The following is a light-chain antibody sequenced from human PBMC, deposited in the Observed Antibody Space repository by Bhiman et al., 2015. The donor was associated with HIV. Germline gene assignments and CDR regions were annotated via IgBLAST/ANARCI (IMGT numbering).Light chain of an antibody. J-gene: IGLJ2*01. CDR1: DIGSKI. CDR2: YDG. Sequence: GPGKTATITCGGNDIGSKIVHWYQQKPGQAPLLVISYDGDRPSGIPERFSGSKSGNTATLTISRAEAEDEADYYCQVWDYTSDHPRIFGGGTKLSVL. CDR3: QVWDYTSDHPRI. V-gene: IGLV3-21*04.